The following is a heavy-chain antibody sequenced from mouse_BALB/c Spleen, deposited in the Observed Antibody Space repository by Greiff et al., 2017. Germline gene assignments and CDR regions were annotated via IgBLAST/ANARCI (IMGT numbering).Heavy chain of an antibody. D-gene: IGHD6-2*01. Sequence: EVQRVESGGGLVKPGGSLKLSCAASGFTFSSYAMSWVRQSPEKRLEWVAEISSGGSYTYYPDTVTGRFTISRDNAKNTLYLEMSSLRSEDTAMYYCAREGSLSMDYWGQGTSVTVSS. V-gene: IGHV5-9-4*01. CDR2: ISSGGSYT. CDR1: GFTFSSYA. J-gene: IGHJ4*01. CDR3: AREGSLSMDY.